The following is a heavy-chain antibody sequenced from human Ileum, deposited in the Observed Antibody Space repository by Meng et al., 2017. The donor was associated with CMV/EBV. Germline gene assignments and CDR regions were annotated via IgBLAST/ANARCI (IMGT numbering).Heavy chain of an antibody. Sequence: GESLKISCAASGFTFSSYDMSWVRQAPGKGLEWVANIKQDGNEIYYVDSVKGRFTISRDNSKNSLYLQMNSLRAEDTAVYYCARGGGRYEYWGQGTLVTVSS. CDR1: GFTFSSYD. D-gene: IGHD6-19*01. CDR2: IKQDGNEI. CDR3: ARGGGRYEY. V-gene: IGHV3-7*01. J-gene: IGHJ4*02.